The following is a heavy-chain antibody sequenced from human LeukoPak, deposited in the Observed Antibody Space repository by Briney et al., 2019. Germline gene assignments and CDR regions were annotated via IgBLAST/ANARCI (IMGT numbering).Heavy chain of an antibody. CDR1: GFAFSSYA. CDR3: ARDQINSSGWYIDY. Sequence: GGSLRLSCAASGFAFSSYALHWVRRAPGKGLEWVSATGGDTYYADSVMGRFTIPRDNAKKSLYLHMNSLIAEDMAVYYCARDQINSSGWYIDYWGQGTLVTVSS. V-gene: IGHV3-47*01. J-gene: IGHJ4*02. CDR2: TGGDT. D-gene: IGHD6-19*01.